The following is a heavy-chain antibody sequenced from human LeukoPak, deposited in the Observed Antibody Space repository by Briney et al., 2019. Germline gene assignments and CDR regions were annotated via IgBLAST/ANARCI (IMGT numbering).Heavy chain of an antibody. V-gene: IGHV5-51*01. J-gene: IGHJ6*03. CDR2: IYPGDSDT. Sequence: GESLKISCKGSGYSFTSYWIGWVRQMPGKGLEWMGIIYPGDSDTRYSPSFQGQVTISADKSISTAYLQWSSLKASDTAMYYCARQTTTVTTAGIYYYYYVDVWGKGTTVTVSS. D-gene: IGHD4-17*01. CDR3: ARQTTTVTTAGIYYYYYVDV. CDR1: GYSFTSYW.